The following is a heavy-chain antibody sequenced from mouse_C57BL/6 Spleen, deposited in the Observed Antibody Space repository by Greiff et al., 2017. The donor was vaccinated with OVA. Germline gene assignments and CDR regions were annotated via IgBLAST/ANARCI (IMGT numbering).Heavy chain of an antibody. V-gene: IGHV14-4*01. D-gene: IGHD1-1*01. CDR2: IDPENGDT. CDR3: TRVTTVVAPFDY. CDR1: GFNIKDDY. J-gene: IGHJ2*01. Sequence: VQLQQSGAELVRPGASVKLSCTASGFNIKDDYMHWVKQRPEQGLEWIGWIDPENGDTEYASKFQGKATITADTSSNTAYLQLSSLTSEDTAVYYCTRVTTVVAPFDYWGQGTTLTVSS.